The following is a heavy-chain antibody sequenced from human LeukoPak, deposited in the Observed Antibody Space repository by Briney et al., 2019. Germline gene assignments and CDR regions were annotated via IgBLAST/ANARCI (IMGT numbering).Heavy chain of an antibody. J-gene: IGHJ6*04. V-gene: IGHV3-73*01. CDR1: GFTFSVSA. CDR2: IKTKADNYAT. Sequence: GGSLRLPCAASGFTFSVSAIHWVRQASGKGLEWVGRIKTKADNYATAYDASVKGRFTISRDDSKNTAYLQMNSLKIEDTAVYYCTHPAYYYGLDVWGKGTTVTVSS. D-gene: IGHD6-25*01. CDR3: THPAYYYGLDV.